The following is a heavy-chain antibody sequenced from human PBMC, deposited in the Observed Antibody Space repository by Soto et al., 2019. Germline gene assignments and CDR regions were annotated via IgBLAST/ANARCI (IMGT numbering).Heavy chain of an antibody. V-gene: IGHV1-24*01. Sequence: ASVKVSCKVSGYTLTELSMHWVRQARGKGLEWMGGFDPEDGETIYAQKFQGRVTMTEDTSTDTAYMELSSLRSEDTAVYYCATVYSGYDRRGFDPWGQGTLVTVSS. CDR3: ATVYSGYDRRGFDP. CDR1: GYTLTELS. D-gene: IGHD5-12*01. J-gene: IGHJ5*02. CDR2: FDPEDGET.